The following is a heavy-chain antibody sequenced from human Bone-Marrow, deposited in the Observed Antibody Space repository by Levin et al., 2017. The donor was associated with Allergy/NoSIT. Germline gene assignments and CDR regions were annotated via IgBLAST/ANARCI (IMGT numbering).Heavy chain of an antibody. V-gene: IGHV4-34*01. CDR2: MYHSGIT. Sequence: RTSETLSLTCAVYGGSFGGYYWSWIRQPPGKGLEWIGEMYHSGITNYNPSLKSRVIISVDTSKSQFSLKLTSVTAADTAVYYCARGYSGRIAFDVWGQGTLVSVSS. D-gene: IGHD6-19*01. CDR1: GGSFGGYY. J-gene: IGHJ3*01. CDR3: ARGYSGRIAFDV.